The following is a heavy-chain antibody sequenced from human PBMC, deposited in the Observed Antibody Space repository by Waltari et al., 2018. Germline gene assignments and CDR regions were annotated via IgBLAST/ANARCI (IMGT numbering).Heavy chain of an antibody. CDR2: IYHSGST. V-gene: IGHV4-38-2*01. CDR1: GYSISSGYY. D-gene: IGHD5-12*01. CDR3: ARRRDGYIPFDY. J-gene: IGHJ4*02. Sequence: QVQLQESGPGLVKPSATLSLTCAVSGYSISSGYYCGLIRQPPGKGLEGIGSIYHSGSTYYNPSLKSRVTISVDTSKNQFSLKLSSVTAADTAVYYCARRRDGYIPFDYWGQGTLVTVSS.